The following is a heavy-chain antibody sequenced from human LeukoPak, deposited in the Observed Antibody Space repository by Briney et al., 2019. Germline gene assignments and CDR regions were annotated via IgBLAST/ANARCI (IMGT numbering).Heavy chain of an antibody. D-gene: IGHD2-2*01. Sequence: GSLRLSCAASGFTFSSYEMNWVRQAPGKGLEWVSYIGVSGSTMYYAESVKGRFTISRDNARNSLYLQMNSLRAEDTAVYYCARERYCSSTSCPHGDLDYWGQGTLVSVSS. J-gene: IGHJ4*02. CDR3: ARERYCSSTSCPHGDLDY. CDR2: IGVSGSTM. CDR1: GFTFSSYE. V-gene: IGHV3-48*03.